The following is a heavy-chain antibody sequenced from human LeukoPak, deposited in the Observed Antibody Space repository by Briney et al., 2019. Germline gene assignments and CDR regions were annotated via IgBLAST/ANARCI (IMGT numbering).Heavy chain of an antibody. D-gene: IGHD6-13*01. CDR1: GFSFSGHW. CDR2: ISPTGSTT. CDR3: ARGPSSNWSGLDF. Sequence: TGGSLRLSCTASGFSFSGHWRHWARHLPGKGLVWVSRISPTGSTTSYADSVKGRFTVSRDNAKNTLYLQVNNLRAEDTAVYYCARGPSSNWSGLDFWGQGTLLTVSS. J-gene: IGHJ4*02. V-gene: IGHV3-74*01.